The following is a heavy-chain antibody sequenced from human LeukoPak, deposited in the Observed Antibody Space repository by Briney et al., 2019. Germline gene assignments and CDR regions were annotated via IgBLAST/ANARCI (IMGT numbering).Heavy chain of an antibody. CDR3: ARDWASYSSGWYGVISDY. D-gene: IGHD6-19*01. V-gene: IGHV3-21*01. J-gene: IGHJ4*02. CDR2: ISSSGSYI. CDR1: GFTFSSYS. Sequence: PGGSLRLSCAASGFTFSSYSMNWVRQAPGKGLEWVSSISSSGSYIYYADSVKGRFTISRDNAKNSLYLQMNSLRAEDTAVYYCARDWASYSSGWYGVISDYWGQGTLVTVSS.